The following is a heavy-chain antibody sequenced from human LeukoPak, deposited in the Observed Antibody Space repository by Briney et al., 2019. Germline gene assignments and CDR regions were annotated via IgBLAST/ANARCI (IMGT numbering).Heavy chain of an antibody. CDR1: GGSISNYY. D-gene: IGHD1-1*01. CDR2: IYYNGDT. V-gene: IGHV4-59*01. CDR3: AGAGNSWNTGNYFDS. Sequence: TSETLSLTCSVSGGSISNYYWSWMRQPPGKGLEWIGYIYYNGDTNHNPSLKSRVIISLDTSKNQFSLKVSSVTAADTALYYCAGAGNSWNTGNYFDSWGHGTLVTVSS. J-gene: IGHJ4*01.